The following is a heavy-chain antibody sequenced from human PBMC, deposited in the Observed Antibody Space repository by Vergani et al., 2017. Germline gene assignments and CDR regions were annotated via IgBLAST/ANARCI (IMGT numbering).Heavy chain of an antibody. D-gene: IGHD2-15*01. CDR1: GFTFSDYY. Sequence: QVQLVESGGGLVKPGGSLRLSCAASGFTFSDYYMSWIRQAPGKGLESVSYISGSGSTTYYADSLKGRFTISRDNAKNSLYLQMDSLSAEDTAVYYCARARETGATFHDYYSMDVWGKGTKVTVSS. V-gene: IGHV3-11*01. CDR2: ISGSGSTT. CDR3: ARARETGATFHDYYSMDV. J-gene: IGHJ6*03.